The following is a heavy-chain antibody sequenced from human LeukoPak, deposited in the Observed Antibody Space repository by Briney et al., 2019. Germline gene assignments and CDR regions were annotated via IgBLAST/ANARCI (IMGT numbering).Heavy chain of an antibody. D-gene: IGHD3-22*01. CDR2: IIPIFGTA. CDR3: ARDRHTYSYDSGDYPPY. V-gene: IGHV1-69*06. J-gene: IGHJ4*02. Sequence: ASVKVSCKASGGTFSSYAISWVRQAPGQGLEWMGGIIPIFGTANYAQKFQGRVTITADKSTSTAYMELSSLRSEDTAVYYCARDRHTYSYDSGDYPPYWGQGTLVTVSS. CDR1: GGTFSSYA.